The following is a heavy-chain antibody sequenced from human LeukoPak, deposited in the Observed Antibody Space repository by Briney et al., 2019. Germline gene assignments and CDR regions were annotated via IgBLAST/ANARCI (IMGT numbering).Heavy chain of an antibody. V-gene: IGHV4-34*01. D-gene: IGHD3-22*01. Sequence: SETLSLTCAVYGGSSSGYYWSWIRQPPGKGLEWIGEINHSGSTNYNPSLKSRVTISVDTSKNQFSLKLSSVTAADTAVYYCARLKVYDSSGYYFNDYWGQGTLVTVSS. J-gene: IGHJ4*02. CDR1: GGSSSGYY. CDR3: ARLKVYDSSGYYFNDY. CDR2: INHSGST.